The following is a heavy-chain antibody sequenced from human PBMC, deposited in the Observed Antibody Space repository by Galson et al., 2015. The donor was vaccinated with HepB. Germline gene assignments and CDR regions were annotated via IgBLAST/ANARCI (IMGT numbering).Heavy chain of an antibody. CDR1: GYTFTSYY. J-gene: IGHJ2*01. Sequence: SVKVSCKASGYTFTSYYMHWVRQAPGQGLEWMGIINPSGGSTSYAQKFQGRVTMTRDTSTSTVYMELSSLRSEDTAVYYCARDAGGWELLNWYFDLWGRGTLVTVSS. V-gene: IGHV1-46*01. CDR3: ARDAGGWELLNWYFDL. D-gene: IGHD1-26*01. CDR2: INPSGGST.